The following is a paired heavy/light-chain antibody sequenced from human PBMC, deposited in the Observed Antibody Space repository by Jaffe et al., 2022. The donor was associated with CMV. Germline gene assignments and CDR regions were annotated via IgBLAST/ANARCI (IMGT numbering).Heavy chain of an antibody. D-gene: IGHD3-3*01. J-gene: IGHJ3*02. Sequence: EVQLLESGGGLVQPGGSLRLSCAASGFTFSSYAMSWVRQAPGKGLEWVSAISGSGGSTYYADSVKGRFTISRDNSKNTLYLQMNSLRAEDTAVYYCAKVGGETYDFWSGYFLAFDIWGQGTMVTVSS. V-gene: IGHV3-23*01. CDR2: ISGSGGST. CDR3: AKVGGETYDFWSGYFLAFDI. CDR1: GFTFSSYA.
Light chain of an antibody. Sequence: QSALTQPASVSGSPGQSITISCTGTSSDVGSYNLVSWYQQHPGKAPKLMIYEVSKRPSGVSNRFSGSKSGNTASLTISGLQAEDEADYYCCSYAGSSNWVFGGGTKLTVL. CDR1: SSDVGSYNL. CDR2: EVS. J-gene: IGLJ3*02. CDR3: CSYAGSSNWV. V-gene: IGLV2-23*02.